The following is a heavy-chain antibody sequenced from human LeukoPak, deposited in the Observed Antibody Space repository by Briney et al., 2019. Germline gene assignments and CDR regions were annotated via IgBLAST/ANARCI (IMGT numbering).Heavy chain of an antibody. D-gene: IGHD4-17*01. CDR2: IYYSGST. CDR3: ARDLYGGTGRFDY. V-gene: IGHV4-59*12. Sequence: SETLSLTCTVSGGSISSYYWSWIRQPPGKGLEWIGYIYYSGSTNYNPSLKSRVTISVDTSKNQFSLKLSSVTAADTAVYYCARDLYGGTGRFDYWGQGTLVTVSS. CDR1: GGSISSYY. J-gene: IGHJ4*02.